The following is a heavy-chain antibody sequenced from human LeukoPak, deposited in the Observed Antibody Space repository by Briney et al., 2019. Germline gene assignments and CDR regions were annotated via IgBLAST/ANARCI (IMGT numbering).Heavy chain of an antibody. Sequence: GGSLRLSCAASGFTFNNYALTWVRQTPGKGLECVSAISGDGVSPYYADSVKGRFTISRDNSKNTLYLQMNSLRAEDTAVYYCAKDLGSGCSGGSCYPNDYGDYEDTSRVAISYFQHWGQGTLVTVSS. CDR1: GFTFNNYA. V-gene: IGHV3-23*01. J-gene: IGHJ1*01. D-gene: IGHD2-15*01. CDR3: AKDLGSGCSGGSCYPNDYGDYEDTSRVAISYFQH. CDR2: ISGDGVSP.